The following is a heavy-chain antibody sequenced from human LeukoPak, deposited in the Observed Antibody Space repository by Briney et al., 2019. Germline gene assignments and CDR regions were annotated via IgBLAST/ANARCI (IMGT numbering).Heavy chain of an antibody. Sequence: PSETLSLTCAVYGGSFSGYYWSWIRQPPGKGLEWIGEINHSGSTNYNPSLKSRVTISVDTSKNQFSLKLSSVTAADTAVYYCARDDPIRYCSSTSCYALDYWGQGTLVTVSS. D-gene: IGHD2-2*01. J-gene: IGHJ4*02. V-gene: IGHV4-34*01. CDR3: ARDDPIRYCSSTSCYALDY. CDR2: INHSGST. CDR1: GGSFSGYY.